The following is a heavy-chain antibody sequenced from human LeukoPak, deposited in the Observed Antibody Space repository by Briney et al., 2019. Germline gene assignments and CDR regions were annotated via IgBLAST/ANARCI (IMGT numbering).Heavy chain of an antibody. Sequence: ASVKVSRKASGYTFTSYAMHWVRQAPGQRLEWMGWINAGNGNTKYSQKFQGRVTITRDTSASTAYMELSSLRSEDTAVYYCARANGYYYDSSGYYSHAFDIWGQGTMVTVSS. CDR1: GYTFTSYA. CDR3: ARANGYYYDSSGYYSHAFDI. J-gene: IGHJ3*02. V-gene: IGHV1-3*01. CDR2: INAGNGNT. D-gene: IGHD3-22*01.